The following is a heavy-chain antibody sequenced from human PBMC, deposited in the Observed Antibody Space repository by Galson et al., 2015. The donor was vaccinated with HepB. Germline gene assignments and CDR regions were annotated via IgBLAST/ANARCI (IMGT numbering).Heavy chain of an antibody. Sequence: SLRLSCAASGFTFSSYAFHWVRQAPGKGLEWVAVISYDGSNKNYADSVKGRFTISRDESRNTLHLQMNSLRAVDTAIYYCARDKDPSRSWVDGLIYYGLAVWGQGTTVTVSS. CDR3: ARDKDPSRSWVDGLIYYGLAV. CDR2: ISYDGSNK. J-gene: IGHJ6*02. V-gene: IGHV3-30*04. CDR1: GFTFSSYA. D-gene: IGHD6-13*01.